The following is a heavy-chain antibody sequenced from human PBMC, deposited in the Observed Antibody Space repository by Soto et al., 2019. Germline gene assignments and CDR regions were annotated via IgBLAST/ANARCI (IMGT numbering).Heavy chain of an antibody. D-gene: IGHD3-3*01. CDR1: GFTFSSYA. J-gene: IGHJ4*02. CDR2: ISDSGDST. CDR3: AKTNYDFWSAYSH. Sequence: EVQLLESGGGLVQPGGSLRLSCAASGFTFSSYAMSWVHQAPGQGLEWVSAISDSGDSTNYADSVKGRFTISRDNSKNTLSLQMNSLRAEDTAVYYCAKTNYDFWSAYSHWGQGTLVTVSS. V-gene: IGHV3-23*01.